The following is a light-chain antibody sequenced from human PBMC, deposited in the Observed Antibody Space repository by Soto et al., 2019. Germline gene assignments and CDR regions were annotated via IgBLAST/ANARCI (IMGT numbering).Light chain of an antibody. CDR1: QSVSSSY. CDR2: GAS. V-gene: IGKV3-20*01. CDR3: QRYGSSPIT. Sequence: EIVLTQSPGTLSLSPGDRATLSCRASQSVSSSYLSWYQQTPGQAPRLLISGASNRATVIPDRFSGSGSGTDFTLTISRLEPEDFAVYYCQRYGSSPITFGQGTRLEIK. J-gene: IGKJ5*01.